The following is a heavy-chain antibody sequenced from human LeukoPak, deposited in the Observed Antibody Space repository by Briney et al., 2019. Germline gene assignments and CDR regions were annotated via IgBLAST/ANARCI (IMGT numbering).Heavy chain of an antibody. D-gene: IGHD3-9*01. CDR2: INHSGST. J-gene: IGHJ6*03. CDR1: GGSFSGYY. V-gene: IGHV4-34*01. Sequence: SETLSLTCAVYGGSFSGYYWSWIRQPPGKGLEWIGEINHSGSTNYNPSLKSRVTILVDTSKNQFSLKLSSVTAADTAVYYCAKEAVWPHDILGYYYYYMDVWGKGTTVTISS. CDR3: AKEAVWPHDILGYYYYYMDV.